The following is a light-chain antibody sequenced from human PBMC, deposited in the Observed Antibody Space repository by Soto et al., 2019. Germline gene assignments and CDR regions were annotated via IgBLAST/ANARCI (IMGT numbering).Light chain of an antibody. CDR3: QHYCSSPLT. V-gene: IGKV3-20*01. CDR2: GAS. CDR1: QTVSSNY. Sequence: EIVLAQSPGTLSLSPGERATLSCRASQTVSSNYLAWYQQKPGQAPRLLIYGASSRATGIPVRFSGSGSGTDFTLTISRLEPEDFAVYYCQHYCSSPLTFGGGTKVDI. J-gene: IGKJ4*01.